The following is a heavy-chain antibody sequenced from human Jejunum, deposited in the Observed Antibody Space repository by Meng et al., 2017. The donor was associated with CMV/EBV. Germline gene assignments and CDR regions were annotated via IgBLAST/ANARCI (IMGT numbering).Heavy chain of an antibody. V-gene: IGHV3-48*03. CDR2: INRGDSVI. CDR3: AKDQGIHGFTMDV. D-gene: IGHD5-24*01. Sequence: SELTISNHDMNWVRQAPGKGLEWLSHINRGDSVILYADSVRGRFTISRDVAKNSVYLQMNTLRVEDTGVYYCAKDQGIHGFTMDVWGQGTAVTVSS. CDR1: ELTISNHD. J-gene: IGHJ6*02.